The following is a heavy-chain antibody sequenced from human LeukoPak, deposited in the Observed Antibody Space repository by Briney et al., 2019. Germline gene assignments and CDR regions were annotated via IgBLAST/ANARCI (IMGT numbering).Heavy chain of an antibody. CDR1: GFTFSSYA. D-gene: IGHD6-13*01. Sequence: GRSLRLSCAASGFTFSSYAMHWVRQAPGKGLEWVAVISYDGSNKYYADSVKGRFTISRDNSKNTLYLQMNSLRAEDTAVYYCARGPGYSSSWYGWGQGTLVTVSS. CDR3: ARGPGYSSSWYG. J-gene: IGHJ4*02. CDR2: ISYDGSNK. V-gene: IGHV3-30-3*01.